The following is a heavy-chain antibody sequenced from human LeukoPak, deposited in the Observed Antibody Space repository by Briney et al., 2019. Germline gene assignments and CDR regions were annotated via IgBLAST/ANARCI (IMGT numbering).Heavy chain of an antibody. CDR1: GGSISSTNYY. Sequence: PSETLSLTCTVSGGSISSTNYYWGWIRQPPGKGLEWIGSIYYSGSTYYNPSLKSRVTISVDTSKNQFSLKLSSVTAADTAVYYCARHPPVHKGEDWFDPWGQGTLVTVSS. D-gene: IGHD3-16*01. J-gene: IGHJ5*02. CDR2: IYYSGST. V-gene: IGHV4-39*01. CDR3: ARHPPVHKGEDWFDP.